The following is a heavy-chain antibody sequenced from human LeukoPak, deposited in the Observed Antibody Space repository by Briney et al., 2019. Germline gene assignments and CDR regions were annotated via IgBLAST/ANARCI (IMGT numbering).Heavy chain of an antibody. CDR3: ARTEGYSDYVGWFDP. D-gene: IGHD4-11*01. J-gene: IGHJ5*02. CDR2: IIPIFGTA. V-gene: IGHV1-69*05. CDR1: GGTFSSYA. Sequence: SVKVSCKASGGTFSSYAISWVRQAPGQGLEWMGGIIPIFGTANYAQKFQGRVTITTDESTSTAYMELSSLRSEDTAVYYCARTEGYSDYVGWFDPWGQGTLVTVSS.